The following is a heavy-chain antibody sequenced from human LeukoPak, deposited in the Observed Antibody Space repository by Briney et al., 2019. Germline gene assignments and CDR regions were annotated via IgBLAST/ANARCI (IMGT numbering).Heavy chain of an antibody. CDR3: ARDRYSYGF. Sequence: SETLSLTCTVSGGFISSYYWSWIRQPPGKGLEWIGFISYSGSTYYNPSLKSRVTMSADTSKNQFSLNLRSVTAADTAVYYCARDRYSYGFWGQGILVTVSS. CDR1: GGFISSYY. D-gene: IGHD5-18*01. CDR2: ISYSGST. J-gene: IGHJ4*02. V-gene: IGHV4-59*01.